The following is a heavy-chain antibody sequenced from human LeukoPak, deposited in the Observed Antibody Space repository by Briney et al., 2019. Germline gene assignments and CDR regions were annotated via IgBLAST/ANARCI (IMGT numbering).Heavy chain of an antibody. CDR3: AREPDSSGYSFDY. Sequence: RGESLKISCQGSGYSFATYWVGWVRQMPGKGLEWMGIIYPGDSDTRYSPSFQGQVTISADKSISTTYLQWSSLKASDTAMYYCAREPDSSGYSFDYWGQGTLVTVSS. D-gene: IGHD3-22*01. CDR2: IYPGDSDT. J-gene: IGHJ4*02. V-gene: IGHV5-51*01. CDR1: GYSFATYW.